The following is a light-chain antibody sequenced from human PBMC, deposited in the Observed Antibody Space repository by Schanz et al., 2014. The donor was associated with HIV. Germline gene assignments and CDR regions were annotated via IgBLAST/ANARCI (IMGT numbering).Light chain of an antibody. CDR1: QTVSSNS. CDR3: QQYGSSPPYT. CDR2: SAS. Sequence: EIVLTQSPVILSLSPGERATLSCRASQTVSSNSLGWYQQKRGQVPRLLIYSASRRANGIPDRFSGSGSGTDFTLTISRLEPEDFAVYYCQQYGSSPPYTFGQGTKLEIK. V-gene: IGKV3-20*01. J-gene: IGKJ2*01.